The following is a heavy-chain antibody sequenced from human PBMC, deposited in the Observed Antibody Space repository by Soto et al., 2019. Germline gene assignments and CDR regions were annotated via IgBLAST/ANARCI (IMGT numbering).Heavy chain of an antibody. V-gene: IGHV1-58*01. CDR3: ARDTLSSSWNHYYYYGMAV. CDR1: GFTFSSSA. Sequence: GASVKVSCKTSGFTFSSSAVHWVRHARGHRLQWIGWIDVGSGNANYAQMLQERIGISRDMSTSTAYMELSSLRPEDTAVYYCARDTLSSSWNHYYYYGMAVWGQGTTVTV. J-gene: IGHJ6*02. CDR2: IDVGSGNA. D-gene: IGHD6-13*01.